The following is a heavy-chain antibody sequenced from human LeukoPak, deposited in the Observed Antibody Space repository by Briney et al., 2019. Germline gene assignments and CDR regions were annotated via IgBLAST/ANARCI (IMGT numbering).Heavy chain of an antibody. D-gene: IGHD3-22*01. J-gene: IGHJ5*02. CDR3: ARSDYYDSSGYFAGGDWFDP. CDR1: GGSISSGGYY. Sequence: PSETLSLTCTVSGGSISSGGYYWSWIRQHPGKGLEWIGYIYYSGTTIFNPSLKSRVTISVDTSKNQFSLNLSSATAADTAVYYCARSDYYDSSGYFAGGDWFDPWGQGTLVTVSS. CDR2: IYYSGTT. V-gene: IGHV4-61*08.